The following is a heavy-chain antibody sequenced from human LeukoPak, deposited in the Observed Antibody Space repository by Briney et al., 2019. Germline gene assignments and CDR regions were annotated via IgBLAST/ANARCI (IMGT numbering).Heavy chain of an antibody. J-gene: IGHJ4*02. CDR1: GGSISSGSYY. CDR3: ARVGGTYYYDSSGYYRDY. D-gene: IGHD3-22*01. V-gene: IGHV4-61*09. Sequence: PSETLSLTCTVSGGSISSGSYYWSWFRQPAGKGLEWIGHFYTSGSTNYNPSLKSRVTISVDTSKNQFSLKLSSVTAADTAVYYCARVGGTYYYDSSGYYRDYWGQGTLVTVSS. CDR2: FYTSGST.